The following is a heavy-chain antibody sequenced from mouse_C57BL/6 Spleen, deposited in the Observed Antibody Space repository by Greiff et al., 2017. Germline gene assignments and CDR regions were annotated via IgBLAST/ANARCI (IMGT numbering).Heavy chain of an antibody. CDR3: ARTYDGYYGGDYFDY. Sequence: QVQLQQSGPELVKPVASVKISCKASGYAFSSSWMNWVKQRPGKGLEWIGRIYPGDGDTNYNGNFKGKATLTADKSSSTAYMQLSSLTSEDSAVYFCARTYDGYYGGDYFDYWGQGTTLTVSS. CDR1: GYAFSSSW. J-gene: IGHJ2*01. V-gene: IGHV1-82*01. D-gene: IGHD2-3*01. CDR2: IYPGDGDT.